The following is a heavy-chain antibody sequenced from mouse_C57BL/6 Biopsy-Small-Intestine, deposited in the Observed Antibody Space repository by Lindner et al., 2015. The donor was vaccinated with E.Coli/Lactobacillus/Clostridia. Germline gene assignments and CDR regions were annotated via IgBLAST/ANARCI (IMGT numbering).Heavy chain of an antibody. J-gene: IGHJ4*01. CDR2: FYPGSGRI. Sequence: QLQESGAEQVKPGASVKLSCKASGYTFTEYTIHWIKQRSGQGLEWIGWFYPGSGRIRYDEKFKDKATLTSDKSSSTVYMELSRLTSEDSAVYFCARHEEAYYFQYWGQGTSVTVSS. CDR3: ARHEEAYYFQY. V-gene: IGHV1-62-2*01. CDR1: GYTFTEYT. D-gene: IGHD2-10*01.